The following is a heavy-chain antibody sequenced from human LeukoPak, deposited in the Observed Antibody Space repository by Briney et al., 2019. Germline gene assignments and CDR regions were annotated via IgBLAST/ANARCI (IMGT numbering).Heavy chain of an antibody. D-gene: IGHD5-24*01. CDR1: GGSISSYY. CDR3: ATAMATYSGTFDI. J-gene: IGHJ3*02. V-gene: IGHV4-4*07. Sequence: SETLSLTCTVSGGSISSYYWSWIRQPAGKGLEWIGRIYTSGSTNYNPSLKSRVTISVDKSKTQFSLKLSSVTAADTAMYYRATAMATYSGTFDIWGQGTMVTVSS. CDR2: IYTSGST.